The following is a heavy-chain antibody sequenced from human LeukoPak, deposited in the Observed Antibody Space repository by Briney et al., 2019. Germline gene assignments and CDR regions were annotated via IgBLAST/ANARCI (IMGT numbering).Heavy chain of an antibody. Sequence: SETLSLTCAVYGGSFSGYYWSWIRQPPGEGLEWIGEINHSGSTNYNPSLKSRVTIPVDTSKNQFSLKLSSVAAADTAVYYCARGTGEPREYYFDYWGQGTLVTVSS. CDR2: INHSGST. V-gene: IGHV4-34*01. CDR1: GGSFSGYY. J-gene: IGHJ4*02. D-gene: IGHD1-26*01. CDR3: ARGTGEPREYYFDY.